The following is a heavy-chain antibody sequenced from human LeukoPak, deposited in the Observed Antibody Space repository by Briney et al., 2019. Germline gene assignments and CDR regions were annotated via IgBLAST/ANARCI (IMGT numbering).Heavy chain of an antibody. CDR3: ATFRTRAYSSGWYY. CDR1: GGSFSGYY. Sequence: PSETLSLTCAVYGGSFSGYYWSWIRQPPGKGLEWIGEINHSGSTNYNPSLKSRVTISVDTSKNQFSLKLSSVTAADTAVYYRATFRTRAYSSGWYYWGQGTLVTVSS. J-gene: IGHJ4*02. CDR2: INHSGST. V-gene: IGHV4-34*01. D-gene: IGHD6-19*01.